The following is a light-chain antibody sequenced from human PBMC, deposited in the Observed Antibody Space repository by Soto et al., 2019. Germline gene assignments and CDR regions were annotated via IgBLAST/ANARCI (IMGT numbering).Light chain of an antibody. CDR3: HQRKSWPRT. CDR1: QSVSSSY. Sequence: EIVLTQSPGTLSLSPGERATLSCRASQSVSSSYLAWYQQRPGQAPRLLIYDASHRAAGIPARFSGSGSGTDFTLTISSLEPEDFAVYYCHQRKSWPRTFGQGTKVDIK. J-gene: IGKJ1*01. CDR2: DAS. V-gene: IGKV3D-20*02.